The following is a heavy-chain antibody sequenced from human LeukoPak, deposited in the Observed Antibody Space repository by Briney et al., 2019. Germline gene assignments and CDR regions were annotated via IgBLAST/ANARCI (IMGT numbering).Heavy chain of an antibody. V-gene: IGHV1-2*04. D-gene: IGHD2-2*01. Sequence: ASVNVSCKASGYTFTGYYMHWVRQAPGQGLEWMGWINPNSGGTNYAQKFQGWVTMTRDTSISTAYMELSRLRSDDTAVYYCARGTYCSSTSCYLFDYWGQGTLVTVSS. J-gene: IGHJ4*02. CDR2: INPNSGGT. CDR3: ARGTYCSSTSCYLFDY. CDR1: GYTFTGYY.